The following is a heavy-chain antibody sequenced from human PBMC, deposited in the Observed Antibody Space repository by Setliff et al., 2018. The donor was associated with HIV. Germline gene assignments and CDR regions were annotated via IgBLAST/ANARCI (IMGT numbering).Heavy chain of an antibody. Sequence: GSLRLSCTASGFTFINYEMNWVRQAPGKGLEWVAYISYSDSAIHYADSVKGRFTISRDNAKNSLYLQMNSLRAEDTAVYYCARDRVYCSSTTCFDSWGQGTLVTVSS. CDR2: ISYSDSAI. V-gene: IGHV3-48*03. CDR3: ARDRVYCSSTTCFDS. J-gene: IGHJ4*02. D-gene: IGHD2-2*01. CDR1: GFTFINYE.